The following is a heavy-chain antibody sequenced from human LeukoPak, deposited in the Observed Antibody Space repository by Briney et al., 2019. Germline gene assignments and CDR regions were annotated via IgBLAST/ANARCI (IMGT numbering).Heavy chain of an antibody. Sequence: GGSLRLSCAASGFTFSNCAMSWVRQAPGKGLEWVAVTSGSGGSSYYADSVKGRFTISRDNSKNTLYLQMNSLRVEDTAVYYCTTAETTVVSPFDYWGQGTLVTVSS. D-gene: IGHD4-23*01. CDR2: TSGSGGSS. CDR3: TTAETTVVSPFDY. CDR1: GFTFSNCA. J-gene: IGHJ4*02. V-gene: IGHV3-23*01.